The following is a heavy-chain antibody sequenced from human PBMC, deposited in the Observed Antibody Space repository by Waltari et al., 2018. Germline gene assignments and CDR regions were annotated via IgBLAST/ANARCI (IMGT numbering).Heavy chain of an antibody. V-gene: IGHV3-33*06. CDR1: GFTFSSYG. D-gene: IGHD5-18*01. J-gene: IGHJ4*02. CDR3: AKDQERGYSYGYGFDY. Sequence: GFTFSSYGMHWVRQAPGKGLEWVAFIWFDGSNKYYVDSVKGRFTISRDSSKNTLYLQMSNLRAEDTAVYYCAKDQERGYSYGYGFDYWGQGTLVTVSS. CDR2: IWFDGSNK.